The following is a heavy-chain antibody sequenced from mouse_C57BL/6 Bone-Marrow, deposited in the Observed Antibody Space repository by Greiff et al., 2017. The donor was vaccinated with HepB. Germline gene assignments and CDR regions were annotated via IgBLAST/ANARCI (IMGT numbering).Heavy chain of an antibody. CDR2: ISDGGSYT. CDR3: ARGGNLWYFDV. CDR1: GFTFSSYA. D-gene: IGHD2-1*01. Sequence: EVHLVESGGGLVKPGGSLKLSCAASGFTFSSYAMSWVRQTPEKRLEWVATISDGGSYTYYPDNVKGRFTISRDNAKNNLYLQMSHLKSEDTAMYYCARGGNLWYFDVWGTGTTVTVSS. V-gene: IGHV5-4*01. J-gene: IGHJ1*03.